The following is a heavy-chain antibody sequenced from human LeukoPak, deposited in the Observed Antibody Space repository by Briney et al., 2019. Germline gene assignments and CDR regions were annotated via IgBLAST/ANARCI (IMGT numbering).Heavy chain of an antibody. V-gene: IGHV3-30*07. CDR1: GFTFSSYA. Sequence: GGSLRLSCAASGFTFSSYAMHWVRQAPGKGLEWVAVISYDGSNKYYADSVKGRSTISRDNSKNTLYLQMNSLRAEDTAVYYCAKESYGSGSYYNLYYYGMDVWGQGTTVTVSS. CDR2: ISYDGSNK. CDR3: AKESYGSGSYYNLYYYGMDV. J-gene: IGHJ6*02. D-gene: IGHD3-10*01.